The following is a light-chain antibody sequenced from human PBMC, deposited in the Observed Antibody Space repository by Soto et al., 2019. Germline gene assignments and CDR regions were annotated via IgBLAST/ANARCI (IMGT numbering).Light chain of an antibody. V-gene: IGKV1-9*01. Sequence: IQLTQSPSSLSASVGDRVTITCRASQGPSSYLAWYQQKPGKAPKLLIYAASTLQRGVPSRFSGSGSGTDFTLTICSHHPEYFATYYCQQPITFGPGTKLDIK. CDR3: QQPIT. CDR2: AAS. J-gene: IGKJ3*01. CDR1: QGPSSY.